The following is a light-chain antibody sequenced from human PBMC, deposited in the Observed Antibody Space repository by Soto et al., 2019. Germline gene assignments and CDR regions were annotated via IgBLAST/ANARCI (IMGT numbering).Light chain of an antibody. CDR2: GAS. Sequence: EIVMTQSPATLSVSPGERATLSCRASQSVSSNLAWYQQKPGQAPRLLIYGASIWATGIPARFSGSGSGTEFTLTISSLQSEDFAVYYCQQYNSWPQTFGQGTKLEIK. J-gene: IGKJ2*01. CDR3: QQYNSWPQT. CDR1: QSVSSN. V-gene: IGKV3-15*01.